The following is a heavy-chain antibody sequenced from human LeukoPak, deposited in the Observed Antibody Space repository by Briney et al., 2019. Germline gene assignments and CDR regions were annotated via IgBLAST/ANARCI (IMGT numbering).Heavy chain of an antibody. V-gene: IGHV4-34*01. D-gene: IGHD3-10*01. CDR3: ARQSRKRITYYYGSGSYYRQYYFDY. CDR1: GGSFSGYY. CDR2: INHSGST. Sequence: SETLSLTCAVYGGSFSGYYWSWIRQPPGKGLEWIGEINHSGSTNYNPSLKSRVTISVDTSKNQFSLKLSSVTAADTAVYYCARQSRKRITYYYGSGSYYRQYYFDYWGQGTLVTVSS. J-gene: IGHJ4*02.